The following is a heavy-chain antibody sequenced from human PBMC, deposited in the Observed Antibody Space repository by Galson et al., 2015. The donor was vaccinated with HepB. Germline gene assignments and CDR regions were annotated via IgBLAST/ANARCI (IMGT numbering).Heavy chain of an antibody. J-gene: IGHJ4*02. D-gene: IGHD4/OR15-4a*01. V-gene: IGHV1-18*04. CDR3: ARDRDYRFDY. Sequence: SVKVSCKASGYTFTSNGISWVRQTPRQGLEWLGWISAYGGNTKNAQKYQGRITLTRDTSTSTAYVELRSLGSDDTAVYYCARDRDYRFDYWGQGTLVTVSS. CDR1: GYTFTSNG. CDR2: ISAYGGNT.